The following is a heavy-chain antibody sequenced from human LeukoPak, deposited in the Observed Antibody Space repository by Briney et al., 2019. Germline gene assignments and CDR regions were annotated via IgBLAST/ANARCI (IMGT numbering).Heavy chain of an antibody. V-gene: IGHV3-23*01. CDR1: GFTFSSYS. J-gene: IGHJ6*02. CDR2: ISGGGACT. Sequence: GGSLRLSCAAAGFTFSSYSMSLVRQAPGEGLGWVSAISGGGACTYYADCVKGRFTIYRDNSKNTLYLQMNSMREEDTAVYYCAKGSVYYDILTGYFNDYYYYGIDVWGQGTTVTVSS. D-gene: IGHD3-9*01. CDR3: AKGSVYYDILTGYFNDYYYYGIDV.